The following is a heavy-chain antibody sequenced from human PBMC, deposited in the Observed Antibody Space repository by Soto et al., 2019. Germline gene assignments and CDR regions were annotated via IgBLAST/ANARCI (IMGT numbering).Heavy chain of an antibody. CDR1: GYSFTGYY. V-gene: IGHV1-2*04. CDR2: IIPHSGET. CDR3: ARETGDFTTVAHDL. J-gene: IGHJ5*02. D-gene: IGHD4-17*01. Sequence: QVQLVQSGAEVTRPGASVKVSCKASGYSFTGYYMHWVRQAPGQGLEWMGWIIPHSGETNYAQKFQACVTLTRDTSISTAYMQLSGLTSDDTAVYYCARETGDFTTVAHDLWGQGTLVTVSS.